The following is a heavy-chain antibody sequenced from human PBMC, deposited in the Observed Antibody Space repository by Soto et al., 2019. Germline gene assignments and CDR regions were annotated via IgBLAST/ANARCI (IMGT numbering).Heavy chain of an antibody. CDR2: VNPSGGHT. Sequence: QVQLVQSGAEVKKPGASVKVSCKASGDTFTDYYIHWVRQAPGQGLEWMGTVNPSGGHTTYAQQFLGRMTMTRDTSTSTLYMELTSLTSEDTAVYYCARGGHVVVVTAALDYWGQGTLVTLSS. J-gene: IGHJ4*02. CDR1: GDTFTDYY. CDR3: ARGGHVVVVTAALDY. V-gene: IGHV1-46*01. D-gene: IGHD2-21*02.